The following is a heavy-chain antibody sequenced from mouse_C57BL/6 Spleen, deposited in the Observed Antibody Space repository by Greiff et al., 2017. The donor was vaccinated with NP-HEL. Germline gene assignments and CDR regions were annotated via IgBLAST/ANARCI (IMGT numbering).Heavy chain of an antibody. V-gene: IGHV1-69*01. CDR2: LAPSDSYT. Sequence: VQLQQPGAELVMPGASVKLSCKASGYTFTSYWMHWVKQRPGQGLEWIGELAPSDSYTNYNQKFKGKSTLTVDKSSSTAYMQLSSLTSEDSAVYYCARYYGSPDYWGQGTSVTVSS. CDR1: GYTFTSYW. D-gene: IGHD1-1*01. CDR3: ARYYGSPDY. J-gene: IGHJ4*01.